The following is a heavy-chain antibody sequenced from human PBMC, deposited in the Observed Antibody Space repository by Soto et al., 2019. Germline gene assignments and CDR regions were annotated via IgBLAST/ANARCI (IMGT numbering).Heavy chain of an antibody. CDR3: ARQRTTVVTQAYFAH. D-gene: IGHD2-21*02. V-gene: IGHV4-39*01. Sequence: SETLSLTCIVSGESISSSSYYWGWIRQPPGKGLEWIGSIYYSGRTYYNPSFKSRVTISIDTSKNKFSLKLSSVTATDTAVYYCARQRTTVVTQAYFAHWGQGAL. J-gene: IGHJ4*02. CDR2: IYYSGRT. CDR1: GESISSSSYY.